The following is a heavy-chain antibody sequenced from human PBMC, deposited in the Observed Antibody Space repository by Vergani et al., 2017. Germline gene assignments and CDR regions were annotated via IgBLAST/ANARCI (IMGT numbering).Heavy chain of an antibody. V-gene: IGHV4-38-2*02. CDR2: IYHSGST. CDR3: AKDSSRIAAAGNPGYGMDV. D-gene: IGHD6-13*01. J-gene: IGHJ6*02. Sequence: QVQLQESGPGLVKPSETLSLTCAVSGYSISSGYYWGWIRQPPGKGLEWIGSIYHSGSTYYNPSLKSRVTISVDTSKNQFSLKLSSVTAADTAVYYCAKDSSRIAAAGNPGYGMDVWGQGTTVTVSS. CDR1: GYSISSGYY.